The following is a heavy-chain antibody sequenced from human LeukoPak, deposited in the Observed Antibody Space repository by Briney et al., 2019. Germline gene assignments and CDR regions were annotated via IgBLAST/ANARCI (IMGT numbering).Heavy chain of an antibody. CDR1: GFTFSSYG. J-gene: IGHJ4*02. CDR3: AKDLGSSGYYVDY. D-gene: IGHD3-22*01. Sequence: GRSLRLSCAASGFTFSSYGMHWVRQAPGKGLEWVAVISYDGSNKYYADSVKGRFTISRGNSKNTLYLQMNSLRAEDTAVYYCAKDLGSSGYYVDYWGQGTLVTVSS. V-gene: IGHV3-30*18. CDR2: ISYDGSNK.